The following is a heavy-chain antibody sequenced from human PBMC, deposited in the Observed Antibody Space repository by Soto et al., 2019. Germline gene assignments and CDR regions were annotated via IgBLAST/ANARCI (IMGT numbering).Heavy chain of an antibody. D-gene: IGHD6-19*01. CDR1: GGSISSSSYY. J-gene: IGHJ4*02. CDR2: IYYSGST. CDR3: ARHRSGWYYFDY. Sequence: KTSETLSLTCTVSGGSISSSSYYWGWIRQPPGKGLEWIGSIYYSGSTYYNPSLKSRVTISVDTSKNQFSLKLSSVTAADTAVYYCARHRSGWYYFDYWGQGTLVTVSS. V-gene: IGHV4-39*01.